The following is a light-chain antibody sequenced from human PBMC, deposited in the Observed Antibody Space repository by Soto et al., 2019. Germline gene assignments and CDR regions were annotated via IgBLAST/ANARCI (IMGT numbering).Light chain of an antibody. CDR3: QQYGSPGT. V-gene: IGKV3-20*01. CDR2: DAS. CDR1: ESVSSY. J-gene: IGKJ1*01. Sequence: EIVMTQSPATLSLSPGERATLSCRASESVSSYLAWYQQKPGQAPRLLIYDASNRATGIPARFSGSGSGTDFTLTISRLEPEDFAVYYCQQYGSPGTFGQGTKGDIK.